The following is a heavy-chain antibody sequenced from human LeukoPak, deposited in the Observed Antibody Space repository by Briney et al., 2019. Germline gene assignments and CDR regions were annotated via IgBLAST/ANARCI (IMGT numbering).Heavy chain of an antibody. V-gene: IGHV1-18*01. CDR3: AKDLRSKANYWRLVPNY. Sequence: ASVKVSCKASGYTFTSYGISWVRQAPGQGLEWMGWISAYNGNTNYAQKLQGRVTMTTDTSTSTAYMELRSLRSDDTAVYYCAKDLRSKANYWRLVPNYWGQGTLVTVSS. J-gene: IGHJ4*02. D-gene: IGHD6-19*01. CDR1: GYTFTSYG. CDR2: ISAYNGNT.